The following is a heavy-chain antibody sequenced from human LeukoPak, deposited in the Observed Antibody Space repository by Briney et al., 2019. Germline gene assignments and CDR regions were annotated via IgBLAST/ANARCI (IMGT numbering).Heavy chain of an antibody. Sequence: ASVKVSCKASGYTLTSYAMHWVRQAPGQRLEWMGWINAGNGNTKYSQKFQGRVTITRDTSASTAYMELSSLRSEDTAVYYCAREGYCSGGSCYKPAFDPWGQGTLVTVSS. D-gene: IGHD2-15*01. V-gene: IGHV1-3*01. CDR2: INAGNGNT. J-gene: IGHJ5*02. CDR1: GYTLTSYA. CDR3: AREGYCSGGSCYKPAFDP.